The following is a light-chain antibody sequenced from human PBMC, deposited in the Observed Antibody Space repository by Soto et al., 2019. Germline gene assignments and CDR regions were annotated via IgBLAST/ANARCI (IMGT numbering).Light chain of an antibody. V-gene: IGKV2-28*01. CDR3: MQALQTWT. CDR2: LGS. CDR1: QSLLHSNGYNF. J-gene: IGKJ1*01. Sequence: EIVMPQSPLSLLVTPGEPASISCRSSQSLLHSNGYNFLNWYLQKPGQSPQLLIFLGSNRASGVPDRFSGSGSGTDFTLKISRVEAEDVGVYYCMQALQTWTFGQGTKVEIK.